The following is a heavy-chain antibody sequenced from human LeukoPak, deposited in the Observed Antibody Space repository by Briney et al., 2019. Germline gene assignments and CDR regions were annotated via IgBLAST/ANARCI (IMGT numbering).Heavy chain of an antibody. J-gene: IGHJ4*02. CDR2: ASEDGGTT. Sequence: GGSLRLSCAASGFSFTSYAMTWVRQAPGKGLEWVSAASEDGGTTYYADSVKGRFAISRGNSKKTLYLQMNSLRAEDTAVYYCARFWGSYPPDYWGQGTLVTVSS. D-gene: IGHD3-16*01. CDR3: ARFWGSYPPDY. CDR1: GFSFTSYA. V-gene: IGHV3-23*01.